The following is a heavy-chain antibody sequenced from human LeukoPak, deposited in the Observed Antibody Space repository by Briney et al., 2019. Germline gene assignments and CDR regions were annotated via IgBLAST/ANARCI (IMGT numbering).Heavy chain of an antibody. CDR3: ARDLITFGGVSAATPSAQYYFDY. V-gene: IGHV3-30-3*01. J-gene: IGHJ4*02. CDR2: ISYDGSKT. D-gene: IGHD3-16*01. CDR1: GLTSTSYA. Sequence: RGSLRLSCAVSGLTSTSYAMHWVRHAPEDGLEWVAVISYDGSKTYYTDSVRGRFSISRDTSTNTLCLQISSVRAENTGVYYCARDLITFGGVSAATPSAQYYFDYWGQGTLVTVSS.